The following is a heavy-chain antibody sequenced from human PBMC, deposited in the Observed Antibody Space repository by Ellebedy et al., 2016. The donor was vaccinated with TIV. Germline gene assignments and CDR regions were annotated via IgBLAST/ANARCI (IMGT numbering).Heavy chain of an antibody. CDR3: ARDMRIYYGSGSPEGYYKYYYAMDV. J-gene: IGHJ6*02. CDR2: IYTSGST. V-gene: IGHV4-4*07. Sequence: SETLSLTCTVSGGPIRSYYWDWIRQPAGKGLEWIGRIYTSGSTNYNPSLKSRVTMSVDMSKNHLSLRLSSVTAADTAVYFCARDMRIYYGSGSPEGYYKYYYAMDVWGQGTTVTVSS. CDR1: GGPIRSYY. D-gene: IGHD3-10*01.